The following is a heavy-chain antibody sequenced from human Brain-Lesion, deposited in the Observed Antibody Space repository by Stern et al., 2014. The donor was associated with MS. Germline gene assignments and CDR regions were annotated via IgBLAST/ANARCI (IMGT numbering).Heavy chain of an antibody. J-gene: IGHJ4*02. CDR3: ARAGMKLDY. CDR2: IYHSGAT. D-gene: IGHD6-13*01. V-gene: IGHV4-31*03. CDR1: GVSLSSGGYY. Sequence: QVHLEQSGPGLVKPSQTLSLTCTVSGVSLSSGGYYWSWIRQPPGKGLEWLAYIYHSGATFYNPALKSRVTISVDTSKNQFSLKLSSVTAADTAVYYCARAGMKLDYWGQGTLVTVSS.